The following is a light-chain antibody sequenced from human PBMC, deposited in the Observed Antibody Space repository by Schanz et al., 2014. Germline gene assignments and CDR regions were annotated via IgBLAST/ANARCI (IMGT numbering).Light chain of an antibody. J-gene: IGKJ1*01. CDR2: GTS. CDR3: QQYNSYST. CDR1: QTISGN. V-gene: IGKV3D-15*01. Sequence: EIVMTQSPATLSVSPGERATLSCRASQTISGNLAWYQQKPGQSPRLLIYGTSTRATGIPDRFSGSGSDSDFSLTISSLQPDDFATYYCQQYNSYSTFGQGTKVEIK.